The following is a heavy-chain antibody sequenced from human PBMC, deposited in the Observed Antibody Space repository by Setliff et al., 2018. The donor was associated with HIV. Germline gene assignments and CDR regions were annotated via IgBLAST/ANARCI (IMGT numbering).Heavy chain of an antibody. CDR3: AKDHATSSWFTALLGY. Sequence: TGGSLRLSCAASGFTFSSYWMSWVRQAPGKGLEWVANIKQDGSEKYYVDSVKGRFTISRDNAKNSLYLQMNSLRAEDTAVYYCAKDHATSSWFTALLGYWGQGALVTVSS. V-gene: IGHV3-7*01. CDR2: IKQDGSEK. J-gene: IGHJ4*02. CDR1: GFTFSSYW. D-gene: IGHD6-13*01.